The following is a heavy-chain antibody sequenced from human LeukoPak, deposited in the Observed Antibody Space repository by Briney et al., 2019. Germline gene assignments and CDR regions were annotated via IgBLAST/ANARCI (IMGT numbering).Heavy chain of an antibody. CDR2: INSDGNST. Sequence: PGGSLRLSCAASGFIFSTYWMHWVRHVPGKGLVWVSRINSDGNSTNYADSVKGRFTISRDNAKNTLYLQMSSLRAEDTAVYYGARGSVLWFGAPRIEYWGQGTLVTVSS. CDR3: ARGSVLWFGAPRIEY. D-gene: IGHD3-10*01. CDR1: GFIFSTYW. J-gene: IGHJ4*02. V-gene: IGHV3-74*01.